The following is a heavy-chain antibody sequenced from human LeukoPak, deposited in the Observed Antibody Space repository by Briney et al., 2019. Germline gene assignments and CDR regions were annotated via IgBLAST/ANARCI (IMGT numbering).Heavy chain of an antibody. Sequence: ASVKVSCKASGGTFSSYVISWVRQAPGQGLEWMGRIIPILAIANYAQKFQGRVTITADKSTSTAYMELSSLRSEDTAVYYCARAVHGGFLYYFDYWGQGTLVTVSS. CDR1: GGTFSSYV. V-gene: IGHV1-69*04. D-gene: IGHD3-3*01. J-gene: IGHJ4*02. CDR2: IIPILAIA. CDR3: ARAVHGGFLYYFDY.